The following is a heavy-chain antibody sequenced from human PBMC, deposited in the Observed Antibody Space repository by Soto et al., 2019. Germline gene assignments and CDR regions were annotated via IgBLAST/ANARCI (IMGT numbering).Heavy chain of an antibody. V-gene: IGHV1-2*02. J-gene: IGHJ6*02. CDR2: INPNSGGT. Sequence: QVQLVQSGAEVKKPGASVKVSCKASGYTFTGYYMHWVRQAPGQGLEWMGWINPNSGGTNYAQKFQGRVTMTRDTSISTAYMELSRLRSDDTGVYYCARDRGYCSGGSCYSYYYYGMDVWGQGTTVTVSS. CDR1: GYTFTGYY. D-gene: IGHD2-15*01. CDR3: ARDRGYCSGGSCYSYYYYGMDV.